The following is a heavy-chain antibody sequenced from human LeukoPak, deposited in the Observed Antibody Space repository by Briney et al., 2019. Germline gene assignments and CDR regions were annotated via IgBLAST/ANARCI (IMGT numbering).Heavy chain of an antibody. CDR2: ISSSSSYI. D-gene: IGHD5-18*01. CDR1: VFTFSSYS. V-gene: IGHV3-21*01. J-gene: IGHJ4*02. CDR3: ANGYSYGTAFDY. Sequence: GGSLRLSCAASVFTFSSYSMNWVRHAPGKGLEWVSSISSSSSYIYYADSVKGRFTISRDNAKNSLYLQMNSLRAEDTAVYYCANGYSYGTAFDYWGQGTLVTVSS.